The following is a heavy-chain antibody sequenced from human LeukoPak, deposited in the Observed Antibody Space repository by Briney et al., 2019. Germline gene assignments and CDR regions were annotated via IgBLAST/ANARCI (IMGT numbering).Heavy chain of an antibody. D-gene: IGHD5-12*01. V-gene: IGHV5-51*01. J-gene: IGHJ4*02. CDR1: GYNFATYW. CDR2: IYPGDSDT. Sequence: GESLKVSCKGSGYNFATYWIVWVRQMPGKGLEWMGVIYPGDSDTRYSPSFQGQVTISADKSISTAYLQWSSLKASDTAMYYCARQMSGYYFDYWGQGTLVTVSS. CDR3: ARQMSGYYFDY.